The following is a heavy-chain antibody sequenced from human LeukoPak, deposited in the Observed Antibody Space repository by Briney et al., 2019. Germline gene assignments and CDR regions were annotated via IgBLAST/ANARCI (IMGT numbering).Heavy chain of an antibody. V-gene: IGHV3-15*01. CDR2: IKSKTDGETT. J-gene: IGHJ3*02. CDR3: ITDPGAWAPI. Sequence: GGSLRLSCVASGLTFSNAWMSWVRQAPGKRLEWVGRIKSKTDGETTDYAAPVKGRFTISRDDSKNTLYLQMNRVNVGDTAVYYCITDPGAWAPIWGQGTMVTVSS. D-gene: IGHD1-26*01. CDR1: GLTFSNAW.